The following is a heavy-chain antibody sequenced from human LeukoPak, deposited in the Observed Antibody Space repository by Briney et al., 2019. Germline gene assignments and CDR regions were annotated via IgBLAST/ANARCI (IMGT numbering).Heavy chain of an antibody. CDR2: IYYSGST. J-gene: IGHJ6*02. CDR1: GGSISSSSYY. D-gene: IGHD6-13*01. V-gene: IGHV4-39*07. CDR3: ATEEPYSSSWYRYYYGMDV. Sequence: SETLSLTCTVSGGSISSSSYYWGWIRQPPGKGLEWIGSIYYSGSTYYNPSLKSRVTISVDTSKNQFSLKLSSVTAADTAVYYCATEEPYSSSWYRYYYGMDVWGQGTTVTVSS.